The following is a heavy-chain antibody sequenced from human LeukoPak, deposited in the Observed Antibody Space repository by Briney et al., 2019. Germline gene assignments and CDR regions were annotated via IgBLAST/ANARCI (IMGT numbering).Heavy chain of an antibody. CDR1: GFTFSSYW. J-gene: IGHJ4*02. V-gene: IGHV3-74*01. CDR2: INSDGSST. Sequence: PGGSLRLSCAASGFTFSSYWMHWVRQAPGKGLVWVSHINSDGSSTSYADSVKGRFTISRDKVKKMLYLQINSLRAEDTAVYYCARDRGGYFDYWGQGTLVTVSS. D-gene: IGHD3-10*01. CDR3: ARDRGGYFDY.